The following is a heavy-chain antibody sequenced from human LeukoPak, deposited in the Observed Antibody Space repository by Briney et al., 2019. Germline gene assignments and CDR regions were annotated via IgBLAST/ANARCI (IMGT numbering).Heavy chain of an antibody. V-gene: IGHV3-23*01. CDR2: ISGSGGST. Sequence: PSETLSLTCAVYGGSFSGYYWSWVRQAPGKGLEWVSAISGSGGSTYYADSVKGRFTISRDNSKNTLYLQMNSLRAEDTAVYYCAKDGHGGYSGYIDYWGQGTLVTVSS. J-gene: IGHJ4*02. CDR3: AKDGHGGYSGYIDY. D-gene: IGHD1-26*01. CDR1: GGSFSGYY.